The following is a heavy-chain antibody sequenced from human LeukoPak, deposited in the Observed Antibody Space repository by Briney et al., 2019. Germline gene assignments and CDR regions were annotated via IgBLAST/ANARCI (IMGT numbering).Heavy chain of an antibody. J-gene: IGHJ5*02. CDR1: GDSVSSNSAA. Sequence: SQTLSLTCAISGDSVSSNSAAWNWIRQSPSRGLEWLGRTYYRSKWYNDYAVSVKSRITINPDTSKNQFSLQLNSVTPEDTAVYYCARGRCSTSCRLKLNWFDPWGQGTLVTVSS. V-gene: IGHV6-1*01. D-gene: IGHD2-2*01. CDR3: ARGRCSTSCRLKLNWFDP. CDR2: TYYRSKWYN.